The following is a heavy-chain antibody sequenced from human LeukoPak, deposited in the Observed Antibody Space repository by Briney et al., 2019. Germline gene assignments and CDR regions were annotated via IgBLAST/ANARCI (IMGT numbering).Heavy chain of an antibody. D-gene: IGHD3-3*01. CDR2: ISGSGGST. CDR1: GFTFSSYA. V-gene: IGHV3-23*01. J-gene: IGHJ6*02. Sequence: GGSLRLSCAASGFTFSSYAMSWVRQAPGKGLEWVSAISGSGGSTYYADSVKGRFTISRDNSKNTLYLQMNSLRAEDTAVYYCAKGARYYDFWSGYFPYYYYGMDVWGQGTTVTVSS. CDR3: AKGARYYDFWSGYFPYYYYGMDV.